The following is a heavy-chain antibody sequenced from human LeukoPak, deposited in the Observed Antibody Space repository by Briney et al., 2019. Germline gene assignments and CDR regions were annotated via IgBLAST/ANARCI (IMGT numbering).Heavy chain of an antibody. V-gene: IGHV4-31*03. J-gene: IGHJ5*02. CDR2: IYYSGST. D-gene: IGHD2-2*01. CDR3: ARDRAVPASNWFDP. Sequence: SETLSLTCTVSGGPISSGGYYWSWIRQHPGKGLEWIGYIYYSGSTYYNPSLKSRVTISVDTSKNQSSLKLSAVTAADTAVYYCARDRAVPASNWFDPWGQGTLVTVSS. CDR1: GGPISSGGYY.